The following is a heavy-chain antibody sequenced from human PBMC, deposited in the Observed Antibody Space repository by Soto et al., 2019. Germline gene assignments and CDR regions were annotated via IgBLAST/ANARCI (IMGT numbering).Heavy chain of an antibody. CDR2: IYTSGST. CDR1: GGSISSYY. Sequence: SETLSLTCTVSGGSISSYYWSWIRQPARKGLEWIGRIYTSGSTNYNPSLKSRVTMSVDTSKNQFSLKLSSVTAADTAVYYCARDIAAADYNWFDPWGQGTLVTVSS. D-gene: IGHD6-13*01. J-gene: IGHJ5*02. CDR3: ARDIAAADYNWFDP. V-gene: IGHV4-4*07.